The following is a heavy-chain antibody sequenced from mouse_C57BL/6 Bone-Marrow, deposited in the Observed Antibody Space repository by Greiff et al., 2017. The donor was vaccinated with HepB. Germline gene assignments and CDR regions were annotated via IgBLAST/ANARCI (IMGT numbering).Heavy chain of an antibody. D-gene: IGHD2-3*01. Sequence: QVQLQQPGTELVKPGASVKLSCKASGYTFTSYWMHWVKQRPGQGLEWIGNINPSNGGTNYNEKFKSKATLTVDKSSRTAYMQLSSLTSEDSAVYYCARYDGYDWYFDVWGTGTTVTVSS. J-gene: IGHJ1*03. V-gene: IGHV1-53*01. CDR3: ARYDGYDWYFDV. CDR2: INPSNGGT. CDR1: GYTFTSYW.